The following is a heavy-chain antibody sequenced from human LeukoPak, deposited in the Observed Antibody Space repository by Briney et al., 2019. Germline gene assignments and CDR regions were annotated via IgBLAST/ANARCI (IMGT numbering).Heavy chain of an antibody. D-gene: IGHD2-15*01. CDR1: GGSISSYY. J-gene: IGHJ4*02. Sequence: SETLSFTCTVSGGSISSYYWSWIRQPPGKGLEWIGYIYYSGSTNYNPSLKSRVTISVDTSKNQFSLKLQSVTAADTAVYYCARRTHVGDFDYWGQGSLVTVSS. CDR3: ARRTHVGDFDY. V-gene: IGHV4-59*08. CDR2: IYYSGST.